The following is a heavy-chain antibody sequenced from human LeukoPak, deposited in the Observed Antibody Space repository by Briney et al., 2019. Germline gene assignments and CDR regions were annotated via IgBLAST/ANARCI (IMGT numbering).Heavy chain of an antibody. D-gene: IGHD5-12*01. Sequence: GEPLKISCKGSGYSFTSYWISWVRQMPGKGLEGRGRINPSDSYTNYSPSFQGHVTISAGKSISTAYLQWSSLKASDTAMYYCARLLGYEVGGPSDYWGQGTLVTVSS. J-gene: IGHJ4*02. V-gene: IGHV5-10-1*01. CDR1: GYSFTSYW. CDR2: INPSDSYT. CDR3: ARLLGYEVGGPSDY.